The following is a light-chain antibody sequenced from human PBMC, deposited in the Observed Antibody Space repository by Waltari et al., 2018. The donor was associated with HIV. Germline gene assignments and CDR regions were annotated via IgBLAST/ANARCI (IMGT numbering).Light chain of an antibody. V-gene: IGLV1-47*01. CDR3: ATWDDSLSGSV. J-gene: IGLJ3*02. Sequence: QSVLTQPPSTSGTPGPRVTIPCSGSSSNLGSHYVYWYRQLPGTAPKIVMYRDDQRPSGVPVRFSGSKSGTSASLAISGLRSEDEADYFCATWDDSLSGSVFGGGTKLTVL. CDR1: SSNLGSHY. CDR2: RDD.